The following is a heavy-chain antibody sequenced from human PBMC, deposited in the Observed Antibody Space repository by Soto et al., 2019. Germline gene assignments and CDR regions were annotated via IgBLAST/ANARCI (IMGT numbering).Heavy chain of an antibody. J-gene: IGHJ4*02. CDR1: GSTFSSYA. V-gene: IGHV3-30-3*01. D-gene: IGHD4-17*01. CDR2: ISYDGSNK. Sequence: QVQLVESGGGVVQPGRSLRLSCAASGSTFSSYAMHWVRQAPGKGLEWVAVISYDGSNKYYADSVKGRFTISRDNSKNTLYLQMNSLRAEDTAVYYCASLRLYYGDYGINFDYWGQGTLVTVSS. CDR3: ASLRLYYGDYGINFDY.